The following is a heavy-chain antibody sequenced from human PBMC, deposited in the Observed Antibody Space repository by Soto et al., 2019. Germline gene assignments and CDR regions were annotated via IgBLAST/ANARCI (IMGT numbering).Heavy chain of an antibody. CDR2: ISAYSGNT. CDR1: GYTFTSNG. D-gene: IGHD1-26*01. Sequence: ASVKVSCKASGYTFTSNGISWVRQAPGQGLEWMGWISAYSGNTDYAQNLQGRVTMTTDTSTSTAYMELRSLRPDDTAVYYCARAGKDGSYYHVQWGQGTLVTVSS. V-gene: IGHV1-18*01. J-gene: IGHJ4*02. CDR3: ARAGKDGSYYHVQ.